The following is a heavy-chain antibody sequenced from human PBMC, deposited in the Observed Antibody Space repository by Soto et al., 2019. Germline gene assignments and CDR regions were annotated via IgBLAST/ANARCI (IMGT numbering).Heavy chain of an antibody. CDR1: GGSISSYY. CDR3: ARAITGNWFDP. J-gene: IGHJ5*02. Sequence: SETLSLTCTFSGGSISSYYWSWIRQPAGKGLEWIGCIYNSGSTNYKPSLKSRVTMSVDTSKNQFSLKLSSVTAAETAVYYCARAITGNWFDPWGQETLVPVSS. V-gene: IGHV4-4*07. D-gene: IGHD1-20*01. CDR2: IYNSGST.